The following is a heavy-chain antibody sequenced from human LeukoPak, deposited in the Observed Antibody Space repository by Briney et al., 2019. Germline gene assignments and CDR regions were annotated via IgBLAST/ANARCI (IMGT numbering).Heavy chain of an antibody. V-gene: IGHV4-59*08. CDR2: IYYSGST. J-gene: IGHJ4*02. D-gene: IGHD3-10*01. CDR3: ASNYYGSGSLDY. Sequence: PSETLSLTRTVSGASISSYYWTSIRQPPGTELEWIGYIYYSGSTNYNTSLKSRVTISVDTSKNQFSLKLSSVTAADTAVYYCASNYYGSGSLDYWGQGTLVTVSS. CDR1: GASISSYY.